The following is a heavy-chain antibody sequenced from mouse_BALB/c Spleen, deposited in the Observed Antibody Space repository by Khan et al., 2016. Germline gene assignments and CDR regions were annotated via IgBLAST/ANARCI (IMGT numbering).Heavy chain of an antibody. CDR3: ARDYYRSRLYFDV. CDR2: IDPANGNS. D-gene: IGHD1-1*01. CDR1: GFNIKDTY. Sequence: VQLQQSGAELVKPGASGKLSCTVSGFNIKDTYMYWVKQRPEQGLEGIGRIDPANGNSKYDPKFQGKATITADTSSNTAYLQLSSLTSEYTAVYYCARDYYRSRLYFDVWGAGTKVTVSS. V-gene: IGHV14-3*02. J-gene: IGHJ1*01.